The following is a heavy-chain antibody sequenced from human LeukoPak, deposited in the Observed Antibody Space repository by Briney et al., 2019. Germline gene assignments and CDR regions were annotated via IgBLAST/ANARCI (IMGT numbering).Heavy chain of an antibody. Sequence: QPGRSLRLSCAASGFTFSSYAMHWVRQAPGKGLEWVAVISYDGSNKYYADSVKGRFTISRDNSKNTLYLQMNSPRAEDTAVYYCARTLGYSSSWYGGYFDYWGQGTLVTVSS. CDR1: GFTFSSYA. CDR2: ISYDGSNK. V-gene: IGHV3-30-3*01. CDR3: ARTLGYSSSWYGGYFDY. D-gene: IGHD6-13*01. J-gene: IGHJ4*02.